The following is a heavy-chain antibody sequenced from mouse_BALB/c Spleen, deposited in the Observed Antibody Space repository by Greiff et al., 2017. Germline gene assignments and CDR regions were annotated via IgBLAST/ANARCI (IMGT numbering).Heavy chain of an antibody. J-gene: IGHJ3*01. D-gene: IGHD1-1*01. CDR2: INPSSGYT. Sequence: VQLQQSGAELARPGASVKMSCKASGYTFTSYTMHWVKQRPGQGLEWIGYINPSSGYTNYNQKFKDKATLTADKSSSTAYMQLSSLTSEDSAVYYCAREDYYGSSYGGFAYWGQGTLVTVSA. CDR3: AREDYYGSSYGGFAY. V-gene: IGHV1-4*01. CDR1: GYTFTSYT.